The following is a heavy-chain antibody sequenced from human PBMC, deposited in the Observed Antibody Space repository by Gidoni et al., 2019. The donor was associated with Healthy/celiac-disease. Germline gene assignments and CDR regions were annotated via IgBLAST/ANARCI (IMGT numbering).Heavy chain of an antibody. J-gene: IGHJ4*02. CDR2: IYYSGST. CDR1: GGSISSSSYY. CDR3: AGPFRTFWDY. Sequence: QLQLQASGPGLVKPSETLSLTCTVSGGSISSSSYYWGWLRQPPGKGVEWIGSIYYSGSTYYNPSLNSRVTISVDTSKNQFSLKLSSVTAADTAVYYCAGPFRTFWDYWGQGTLVTVSS. V-gene: IGHV4-39*01.